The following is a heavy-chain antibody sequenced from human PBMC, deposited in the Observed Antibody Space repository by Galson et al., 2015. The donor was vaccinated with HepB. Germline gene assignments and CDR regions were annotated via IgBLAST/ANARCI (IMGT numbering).Heavy chain of an antibody. D-gene: IGHD3-22*01. V-gene: IGHV3-7*01. CDR2: IKQDGSEK. CDR3: ARDLRQYYYDSSGYHGWYFDL. CDR1: GFTFSSYW. J-gene: IGHJ2*01. Sequence: SLRLSCAASGFTFSSYWMSWVRQAPGKGLEWVANIKQDGSEKYYVDSVKGRFTISRDNAKNSLYLQMNSLRAEDTAVYYCARDLRQYYYDSSGYHGWYFDLWGRGTLVTVSS.